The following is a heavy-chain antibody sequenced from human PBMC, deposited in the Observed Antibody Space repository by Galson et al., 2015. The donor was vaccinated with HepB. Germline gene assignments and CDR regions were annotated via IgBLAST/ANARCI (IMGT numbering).Heavy chain of an antibody. CDR3: ARDRGRAYSILTGYHYPRPGDY. CDR1: GFSFSNYA. V-gene: IGHV3-30-3*01. CDR2: ISFDGDNR. J-gene: IGHJ4*02. D-gene: IGHD3-9*01. Sequence: SLRLSCAASGFSFSNYAMHWVRQAPGKGLKWVAVISFDGDNRYYADSVKGRFTISRDNSKNTLYLQMNSLRPEDTAVYYCARDRGRAYSILTGYHYPRPGDYWGQGTLVTVSS.